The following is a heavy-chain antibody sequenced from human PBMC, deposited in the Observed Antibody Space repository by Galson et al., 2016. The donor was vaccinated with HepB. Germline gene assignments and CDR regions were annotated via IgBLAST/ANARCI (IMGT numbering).Heavy chain of an antibody. CDR1: GFTFSTYW. CDR2: IWYNGNNK. Sequence: SLRLSCAGSGFTFSTYWMNWVRQAPGKGLEWVAIIWYNGNNKYYADSVKGRFTISRDNSKNTLYLQMNSLTAEDTAVYYCAKGVYNWNDEGVDYWGQGTLVTVSS. V-gene: IGHV3-33*06. D-gene: IGHD1-1*01. CDR3: AKGVYNWNDEGVDY. J-gene: IGHJ4*02.